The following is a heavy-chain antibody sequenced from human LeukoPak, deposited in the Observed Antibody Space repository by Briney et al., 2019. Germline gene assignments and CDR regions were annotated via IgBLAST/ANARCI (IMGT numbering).Heavy chain of an antibody. J-gene: IGHJ6*02. D-gene: IGHD3-22*01. V-gene: IGHV4-4*07. Sequence: SETLSLTCTVSGASIKTFYWSWIRQPAEKGLEWIGRISPSGSTNYNPSLKSRVTMSVDSSKNQFSLNLRSVTAADTAVYYCARVASSVEDVWGQGTTITVSS. CDR3: ARVASSVEDV. CDR2: ISPSGST. CDR1: GASIKTFY.